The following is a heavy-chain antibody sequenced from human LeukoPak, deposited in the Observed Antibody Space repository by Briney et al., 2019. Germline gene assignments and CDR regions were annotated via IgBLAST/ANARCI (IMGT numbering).Heavy chain of an antibody. CDR1: GYTFTSYD. CDR3: ARDPWHSYGLDY. D-gene: IGHD5-18*01. V-gene: IGHV1-18*01. J-gene: IGHJ4*02. CDR2: ISAYNGNT. Sequence: ASVKVSCKASGYTFTSYDINWVRQATGQGLEWMGWISAYNGNTNYAQKLQGRVTMTTDTSTSTAYMELRSLRSDDTAVYYCARDPWHSYGLDYWGQGTLVTVSS.